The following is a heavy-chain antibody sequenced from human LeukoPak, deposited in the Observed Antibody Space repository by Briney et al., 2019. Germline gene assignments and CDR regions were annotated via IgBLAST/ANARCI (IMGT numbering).Heavy chain of an antibody. CDR2: IIPIFGTA. CDR3: AGVPHYYDSSGYPDAFDI. CDR1: GGTFSSYA. D-gene: IGHD3-22*01. V-gene: IGHV1-69*13. Sequence: ASVKVSCKASGGTFSSYAISWVRQAPGQGLEWMGGIIPIFGTANYAQKFQGRVTITADESTSTAYMELSSLRSEDTAVYYCAGVPHYYDSSGYPDAFDIWGQGTMVTVSS. J-gene: IGHJ3*02.